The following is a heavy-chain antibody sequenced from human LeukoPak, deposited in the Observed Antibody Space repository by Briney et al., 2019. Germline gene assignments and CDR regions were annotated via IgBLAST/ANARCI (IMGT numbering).Heavy chain of an antibody. CDR3: ARGGIQVSGIDEFDY. Sequence: PGGPLRLSCAASGFTFIDYDMHWVRQVIGKGLEWVSAIGIRGDTHYSVSVKGRFTISRENAESSLYLQMNSLRAEDTAVYYCARGGIQVSGIDEFDYWGQGTLVTVSS. CDR2: IGIRGDT. D-gene: IGHD6-19*01. CDR1: GFTFIDYD. J-gene: IGHJ4*02. V-gene: IGHV3-13*01.